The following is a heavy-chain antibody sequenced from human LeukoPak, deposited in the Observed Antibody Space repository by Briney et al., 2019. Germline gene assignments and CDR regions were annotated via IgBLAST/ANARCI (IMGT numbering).Heavy chain of an antibody. Sequence: PSETLSLTCAVYGGSFSGYYWSWIRQPPGKGLEWIGEINHSGSTNYNPSLKSRVTTSVDTSKNQFSLKLSSVTAADTAVYYCARTRAKVFVYWGQGTLVTVSS. J-gene: IGHJ4*02. V-gene: IGHV4-34*01. CDR3: ARTRAKVFVY. CDR1: GGSFSGYY. CDR2: INHSGST.